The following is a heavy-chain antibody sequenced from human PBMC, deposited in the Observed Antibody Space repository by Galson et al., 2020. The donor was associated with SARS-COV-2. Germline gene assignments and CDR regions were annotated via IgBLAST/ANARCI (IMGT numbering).Heavy chain of an antibody. Sequence: SQTLSLTCTVSGGSISSYYWSWIRQPPGKGLEWIGYIYYSGSTNYNPSLKSRVTISVDTSKNQFSLKLSSVTAADTAVYYCARQNLDTAMVTGACWFDPWGQGTLVTVSS. D-gene: IGHD5-18*01. CDR2: IYYSGST. CDR3: ARQNLDTAMVTGACWFDP. J-gene: IGHJ5*02. CDR1: GGSISSYY. V-gene: IGHV4-59*08.